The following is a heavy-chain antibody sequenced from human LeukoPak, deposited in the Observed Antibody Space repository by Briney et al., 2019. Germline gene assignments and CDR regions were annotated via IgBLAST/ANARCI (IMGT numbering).Heavy chain of an antibody. CDR3: ARACSGGSCYSVIDY. CDR1: GGPFSGYY. Sequence: SETLSLTCAVYGGPFSGYYWSWMRQPPGKGLEWIGEINHSGSTNYNPSLKSRVTISVDTSKNQFSLKLSSVTAADTAVYYCARACSGGSCYSVIDYWGQGTLVTVSS. D-gene: IGHD2-15*01. CDR2: INHSGST. V-gene: IGHV4-34*01. J-gene: IGHJ4*02.